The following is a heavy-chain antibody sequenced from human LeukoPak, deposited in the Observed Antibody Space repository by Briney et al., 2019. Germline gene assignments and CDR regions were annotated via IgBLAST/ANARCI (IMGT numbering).Heavy chain of an antibody. Sequence: GGSLRLSCGASGFTFSSYVMNWVRQAPGKGLEWVSYISDSSSTIYYADSVKGRLTISRDNAKNSLYLQMNSLRAEDTAVYYCARWGATGYGDYWGQGTLVTVSS. J-gene: IGHJ4*02. CDR2: ISDSSSTI. D-gene: IGHD3-9*01. CDR1: GFTFSSYV. V-gene: IGHV3-48*03. CDR3: ARWGATGYGDY.